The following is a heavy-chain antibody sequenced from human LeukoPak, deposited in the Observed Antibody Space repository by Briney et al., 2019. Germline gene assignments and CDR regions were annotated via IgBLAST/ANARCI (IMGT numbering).Heavy chain of an antibody. Sequence: PGGSLRLSCAASGVTFSSYAMSWVRQAPGKGLEWVSAISGSGGSTYYADSVKGRFTISRDNSKNTLYLQMNSLRAEDTAVYYCASYSSSWYMFFDYWGQGTLVTVSS. J-gene: IGHJ4*02. V-gene: IGHV3-23*01. CDR2: ISGSGGST. CDR1: GVTFSSYA. CDR3: ASYSSSWYMFFDY. D-gene: IGHD6-13*01.